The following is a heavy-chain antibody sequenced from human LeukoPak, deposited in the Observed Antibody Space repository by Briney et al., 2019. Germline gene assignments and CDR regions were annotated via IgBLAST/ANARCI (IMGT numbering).Heavy chain of an antibody. CDR1: GGTFSSYA. CDR3: ASCVSGVVMHTSYYYYYMDV. J-gene: IGHJ6*03. D-gene: IGHD3-3*01. V-gene: IGHV1-69*05. CDR2: IIPIFGTA. Sequence: SVKVSCKASGGTFSSYAISWVRQAPGQGLEWMGGIIPIFGTANYAQKFQGRVTITTDESTSTAYMELSSLRSEDTAVYYCASCVSGVVMHTSYYYYYMDVWGKGTTVTVSS.